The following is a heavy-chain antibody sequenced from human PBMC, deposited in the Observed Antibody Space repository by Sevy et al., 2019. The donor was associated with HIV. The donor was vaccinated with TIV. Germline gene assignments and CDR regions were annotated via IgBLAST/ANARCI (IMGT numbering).Heavy chain of an antibody. CDR3: ARTGIGISGLTGAMDV. CDR1: GFSFTSYE. J-gene: IGHJ6*02. V-gene: IGHV3-48*03. D-gene: IGHD1-1*01. Sequence: GGSLRLSCAASGFSFTSYEINCVRQAPGKGLEWVSYISSRGTTIYYADSVKGRFTISRDNVKNSLFLQMHSLGADDTAVYYCARTGIGISGLTGAMDVWGQGTTVTVSS. CDR2: ISSRGTTI.